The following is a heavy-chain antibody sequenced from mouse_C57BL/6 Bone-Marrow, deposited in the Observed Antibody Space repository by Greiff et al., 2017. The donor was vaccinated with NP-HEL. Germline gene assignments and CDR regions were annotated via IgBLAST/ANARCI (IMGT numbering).Heavy chain of an antibody. Sequence: QVQLQQPGAELVKPGASVKLSCKASGYTFTSYWMQWVKQRPGQGLEWIGEIDPSDSYTNYNQKFKGKATLTVDTSSSTAYMQLSSLTSEDSAVYYCARSGATYDYDGFAYWGQGTLVTVSA. CDR3: ARSGATYDYDGFAY. J-gene: IGHJ3*01. D-gene: IGHD2-4*01. CDR2: IDPSDSYT. CDR1: GYTFTSYW. V-gene: IGHV1-50*01.